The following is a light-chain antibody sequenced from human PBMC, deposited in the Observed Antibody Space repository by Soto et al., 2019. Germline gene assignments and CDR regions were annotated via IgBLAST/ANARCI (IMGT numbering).Light chain of an antibody. V-gene: IGKV1-5*03. Sequence: DIQMTQSPSTLSASVGDRVIIVCRASQSIGSWLAWYQQKPGKAPKLLIYKASTLESGVPSRFSGSGSGTELTITIRSLQPDDCETYDCQQYNTYLWTFGQGTKVDIK. CDR3: QQYNTYLWT. J-gene: IGKJ1*01. CDR1: QSIGSW. CDR2: KAS.